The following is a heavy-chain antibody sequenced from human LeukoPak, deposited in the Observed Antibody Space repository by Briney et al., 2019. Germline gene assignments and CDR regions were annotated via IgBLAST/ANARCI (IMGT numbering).Heavy chain of an antibody. J-gene: IGHJ4*02. CDR1: GGTLSSYA. D-gene: IGHD4-23*01. V-gene: IGHV1-69*13. CDR3: ARDVYGGNSDDY. Sequence: GASVKVSCKASGGTLSSYAISWVRQSPGQGLEWMGGIIPIFGTANYAQKFQGRVTITADESTSTAYMELSSLRSEDTAVYYCARDVYGGNSDDYWGQGTLVTVSS. CDR2: IIPIFGTA.